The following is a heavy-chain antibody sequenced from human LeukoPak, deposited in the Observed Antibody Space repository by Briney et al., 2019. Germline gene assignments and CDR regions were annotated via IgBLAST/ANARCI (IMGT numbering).Heavy chain of an antibody. V-gene: IGHV1-46*01. CDR2: INPSGGST. CDR1: GYTFTTYY. D-gene: IGHD3-10*01. Sequence: ASVKVSCKSSGYTFTTYYMHWVRQAPGQGLEGMGIINPSGGSTTYAQKFQGRVTMTRDTSTSTVYMELSSLRSEDTAVYYCARDRGSGTYDPGMIIPIYHFDYWGQGTLVTVSS. CDR3: ARDRGSGTYDPGMIIPIYHFDY. J-gene: IGHJ4*02.